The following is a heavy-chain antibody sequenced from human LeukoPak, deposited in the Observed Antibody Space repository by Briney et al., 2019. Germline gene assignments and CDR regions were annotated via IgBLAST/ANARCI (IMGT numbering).Heavy chain of an antibody. D-gene: IGHD7-27*01. Sequence: KAGGSLRLSCAASGFTFSNAWMSWVRQAPGKGLEWVGRIKSKTDGGTTDYAAPVKGRFTISRDDSKNTLYLQMNSLKTEDTAVYYCSYLGYYYYGMDVWGQGTTVTVSS. J-gene: IGHJ6*02. CDR1: GFTFSNAW. CDR3: SYLGYYYYGMDV. V-gene: IGHV3-15*01. CDR2: IKSKTDGGTT.